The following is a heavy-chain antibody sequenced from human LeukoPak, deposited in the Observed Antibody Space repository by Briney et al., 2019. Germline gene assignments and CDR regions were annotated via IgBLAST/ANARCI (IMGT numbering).Heavy chain of an antibody. J-gene: IGHJ4*02. D-gene: IGHD4-17*01. V-gene: IGHV3-7*01. Sequence: GGSLRLSWAASGFTFTNAWMNWVRQAPGKGLEWVANIKQDGSEKYYVDSVKGRFTISRDNAKKSLYLQMNSLRAEDTAVYYCARDYGAADYWGQGTLVTVSS. CDR3: ARDYGAADY. CDR2: IKQDGSEK. CDR1: GFTFTNAW.